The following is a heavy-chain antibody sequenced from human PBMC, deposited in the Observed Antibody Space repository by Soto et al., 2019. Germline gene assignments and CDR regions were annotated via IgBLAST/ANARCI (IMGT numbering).Heavy chain of an antibody. J-gene: IGHJ6*03. Sequence: SETLSLTCTVSGGSISSYYWSWIRQPPGKGLEWIGYIYYSGSTNYNPSLKSRVTISVDTSKNQFSLKLSSVTAADTAVYYCARADGRMIDPTRGYYYYMDVWGKGTTVTVSS. V-gene: IGHV4-59*01. D-gene: IGHD3-16*01. CDR1: GGSISSYY. CDR2: IYYSGST. CDR3: ARADGRMIDPTRGYYYYMDV.